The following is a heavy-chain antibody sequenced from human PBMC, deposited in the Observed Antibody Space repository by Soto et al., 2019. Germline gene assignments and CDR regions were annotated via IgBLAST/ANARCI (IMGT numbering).Heavy chain of an antibody. CDR1: GFSFSSNW. CDR2: IKQDGSEK. Sequence: PGGSLRLSCAVSGFSFSSNWMSWVRQAPGKGLEWVANIKQDGSEKYYVASVKGRFTISRDNAKNSLYLQMNSLRAEDTGVYYCGGDGYGTLGYWGQGILVTSPQ. CDR3: GGDGYGTLGY. V-gene: IGHV3-7*05. D-gene: IGHD5-12*01. J-gene: IGHJ4*02.